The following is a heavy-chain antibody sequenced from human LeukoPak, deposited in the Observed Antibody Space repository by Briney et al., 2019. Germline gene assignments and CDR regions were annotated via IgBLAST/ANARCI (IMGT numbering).Heavy chain of an antibody. CDR3: TLGYSYGSRDY. Sequence: SVKVSCKASGGTFSSYAISWMRRAPGQGLEWMGGIIPIFGTANYAQKFQGRVTITTDESTSTAYMELSSLRSEDTAVYYCTLGYSYGSRDYWGQGTLVTVSS. D-gene: IGHD5-18*01. CDR2: IIPIFGTA. J-gene: IGHJ4*02. V-gene: IGHV1-69*05. CDR1: GGTFSSYA.